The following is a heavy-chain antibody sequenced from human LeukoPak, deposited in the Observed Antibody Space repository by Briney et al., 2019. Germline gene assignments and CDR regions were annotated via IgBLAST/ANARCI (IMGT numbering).Heavy chain of an antibody. D-gene: IGHD3-22*01. J-gene: IGHJ1*01. CDR3: ARVYYYDSSGYREYFQH. CDR2: ISYDGSNK. CDR1: GFTFSSYA. Sequence: PGGSLRLSCAASGFTFSSYAMHWVRQAPGKGLEWVAVISYDGSNKYYADSVKGRFTISRDNSKNTLYLQMNSLRAEDTAVYYCARVYYYDSSGYREYFQHWGQGTLVTVSS. V-gene: IGHV3-30-3*01.